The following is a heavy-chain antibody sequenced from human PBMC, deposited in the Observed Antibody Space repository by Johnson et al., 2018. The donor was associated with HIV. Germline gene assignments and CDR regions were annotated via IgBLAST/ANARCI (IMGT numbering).Heavy chain of an antibody. J-gene: IGHJ3*02. CDR2: IGTAGDT. V-gene: IGHV3-13*01. CDR3: ARRNGDIHALDI. D-gene: IGHD2-15*01. Sequence: VQLVESGGGLVKPGGSLRLFCAASGFTFSSYDMHWVRQATGKGLEWVSAIGTAGDTYYPGSVKGRFTISRENAKNSLYLQMNSLRAGDTAVHYCARRNGDIHALDIWGQGTMVTVSS. CDR1: GFTFSSYD.